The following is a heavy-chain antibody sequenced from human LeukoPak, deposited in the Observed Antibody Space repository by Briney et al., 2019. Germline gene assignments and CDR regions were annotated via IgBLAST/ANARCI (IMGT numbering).Heavy chain of an antibody. D-gene: IGHD3-3*01. Sequence: SETLSLTCTVSGGFISSYYWSWIRQPPGKGLEWIGYIYYSGSTNYNPSLKSRVTISVDTSKNQFSLKLSSVTAADTAVYYCARSKALWSGSDYWGQGTLVTVSS. CDR2: IYYSGST. CDR3: ARSKALWSGSDY. CDR1: GGFISSYY. J-gene: IGHJ4*02. V-gene: IGHV4-59*01.